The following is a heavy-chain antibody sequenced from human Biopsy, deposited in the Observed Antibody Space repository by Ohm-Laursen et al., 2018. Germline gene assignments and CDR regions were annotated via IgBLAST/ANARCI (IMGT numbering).Heavy chain of an antibody. J-gene: IGHJ6*02. CDR1: GYSVTNDYY. Sequence: SETLSLTWTVSGYSVTNDYYWGWIRQPPGKGLEWIGNIYYDGITYYNPSLKSRGAMSVDTSKNQFSLRLTSVTAADTAVYYCARVAGGYAYYYGMDVWGQGTTVIVSS. D-gene: IGHD5-12*01. V-gene: IGHV4-38-2*02. CDR2: IYYDGIT. CDR3: ARVAGGYAYYYGMDV.